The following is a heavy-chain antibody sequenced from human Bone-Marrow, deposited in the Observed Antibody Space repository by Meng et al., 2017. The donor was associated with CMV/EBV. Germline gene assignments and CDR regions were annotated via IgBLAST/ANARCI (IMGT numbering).Heavy chain of an antibody. CDR2: IWYDGRNK. D-gene: IGHD3-3*01. J-gene: IGHJ6*02. CDR3: AKGTYYDFWSGYLSAYGMDV. Sequence: GESLKISCAASGFTFSSYGMHWVRQAPGKGLEWVAVIWYDGRNKYYADSVKGRFTISRDNSKNTLYLQMNSLRAEDTAVYYCAKGTYYDFWSGYLSAYGMDVWGQGTTVTVSS. CDR1: GFTFSSYG. V-gene: IGHV3-33*06.